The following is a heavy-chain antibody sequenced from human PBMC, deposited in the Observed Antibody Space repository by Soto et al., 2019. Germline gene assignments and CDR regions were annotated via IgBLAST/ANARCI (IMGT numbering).Heavy chain of an antibody. V-gene: IGHV3-74*01. CDR3: ARPPIPRGYDSQYYFDY. CDR2: INSDGSST. CDR1: GFTFSSYW. J-gene: IGHJ4*02. D-gene: IGHD5-12*01. Sequence: EVQLVESGGGLVQPGGSLRLSCAASGFTFSSYWMHWVRQAPGKGLVWVSRINSDGSSTSYADSVKGRFTISRDNAKNTLYLQMNSLRAEDTAVYYCARPPIPRGYDSQYYFDYWGQGTLVTVSS.